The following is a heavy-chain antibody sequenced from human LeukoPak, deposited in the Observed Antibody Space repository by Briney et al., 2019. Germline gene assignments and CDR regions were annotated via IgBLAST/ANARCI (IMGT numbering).Heavy chain of an antibody. CDR2: VYYRGST. J-gene: IGHJ4*02. Sequence: PSETLSLTCTVSGGSISSYYWSWIRQPPGKGLEWIGYVYYRGSTDYNPSLKSRVTISVDTSKNQFSLKLSSVTAADTAVYYCARGDNVVVTAIPSPFDYWGQGTLVTVSS. V-gene: IGHV4-59*12. D-gene: IGHD2-21*02. CDR3: ARGDNVVVTAIPSPFDY. CDR1: GGSISSYY.